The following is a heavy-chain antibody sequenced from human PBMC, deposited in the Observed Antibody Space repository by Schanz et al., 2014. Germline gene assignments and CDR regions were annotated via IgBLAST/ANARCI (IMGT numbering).Heavy chain of an antibody. J-gene: IGHJ4*02. CDR1: GFSFSDYG. D-gene: IGHD3-3*01. V-gene: IGHV3-30*03. Sequence: HVQLVESGGGVVQPGRSLRLSCAGSGFSFSDYGMHWVRQAPGRGLEWVAVISYHGSERYYADSVKGRFTISRDNSKNTLYLQMNSLTADDTAVYYCARDKGGYYPFDYWGRGTLVTVSS. CDR3: ARDKGGYYPFDY. CDR2: ISYHGSER.